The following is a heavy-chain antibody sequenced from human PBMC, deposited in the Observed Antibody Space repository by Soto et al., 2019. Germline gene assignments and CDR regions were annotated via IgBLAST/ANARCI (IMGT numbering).Heavy chain of an antibody. CDR1: GGSISSYY. D-gene: IGHD6-19*01. CDR2: VYYSGST. CDR3: ARDRGWEQWLVARGEYYGMDV. J-gene: IGHJ6*02. V-gene: IGHV4-59*01. Sequence: SETLSLTCTVSGGSISSYYWSWIRQPPGKGLEWIGYVYYSGSTNYNPSLKSRVTISVDTSKNQFSLKLSSVTAADTAVYYCARDRGWEQWLVARGEYYGMDVWGQGTTVTVSS.